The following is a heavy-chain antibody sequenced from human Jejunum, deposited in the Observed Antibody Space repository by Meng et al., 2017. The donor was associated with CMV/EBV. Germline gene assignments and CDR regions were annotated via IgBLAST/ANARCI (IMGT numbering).Heavy chain of an antibody. J-gene: IGHJ2*01. D-gene: IGHD7-27*01. CDR1: GGSIGSSSSY. CDR2: IYYSGST. Sequence: HLQLHEPGPGLVKPSATLLSTFTVSGGSIGSSSSYWGSYRQPPGKGREWIGSIYYSGSTYYNPSLKSRVTISVDTSKNQFSLKLSSVTAADTAVYYCASPLGILGIVDLWGRGTLVTVSS. CDR3: ASPLGILGIVDL. V-gene: IGHV4-39*01.